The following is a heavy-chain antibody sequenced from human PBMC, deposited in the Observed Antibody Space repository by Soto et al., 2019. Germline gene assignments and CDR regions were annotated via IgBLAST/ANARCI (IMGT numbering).Heavy chain of an antibody. V-gene: IGHV1-2*04. CDR2: INPNSGGT. J-gene: IGHJ4*02. Sequence: GASVKVSCKASGYTFAGYYMHWVRQAPGQGLEWMGWINPNSGGTNYAQKFQGWVTMTRDTSISTAYMELSRLRSDDTAVYYCARGRLLTAPTIPFDYWGQGTLVTVSS. CDR1: GYTFAGYY. CDR3: ARGRLLTAPTIPFDY. D-gene: IGHD2-21*02.